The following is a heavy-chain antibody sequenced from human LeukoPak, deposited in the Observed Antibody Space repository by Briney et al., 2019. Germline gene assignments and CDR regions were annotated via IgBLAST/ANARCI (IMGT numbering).Heavy chain of an antibody. D-gene: IGHD3-10*01. CDR3: ARKENVYYYFDY. CDR2: IYHSGST. J-gene: IGHJ4*02. V-gene: IGHV4-30-2*01. Sequence: PSQTLSLTCAVSGVSISSGGYSWSWIRQPPGKGLEWIGYIYHSGSTYYNPSLKSRVTISVDRSKNQFSLKLSSVTAVDTAVYYCARKENVYYYFDYWGQGTLVTVSS. CDR1: GVSISSGGYS.